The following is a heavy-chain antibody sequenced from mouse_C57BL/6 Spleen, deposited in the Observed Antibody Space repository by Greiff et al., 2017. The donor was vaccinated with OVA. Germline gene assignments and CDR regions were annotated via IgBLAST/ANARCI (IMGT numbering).Heavy chain of an antibody. D-gene: IGHD2-5*01. Sequence: EVKLVESEGGLVQPGSSMKLSCTASGFTFSDYYMAWVRQVPEKGLEWVANINYDGSSTYYLDSLKSRFIISRDNAKNILYLQMSSLKSEDTATYYCARAYYSNYVFDYWGQGTTLTVSS. CDR1: GFTFSDYY. V-gene: IGHV5-16*01. CDR2: INYDGSST. J-gene: IGHJ2*01. CDR3: ARAYYSNYVFDY.